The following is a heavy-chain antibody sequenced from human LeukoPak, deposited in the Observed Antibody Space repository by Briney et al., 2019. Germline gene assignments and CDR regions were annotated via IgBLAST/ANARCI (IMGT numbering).Heavy chain of an antibody. J-gene: IGHJ4*02. Sequence: SETLSLTCTVSGGSISSGSYYWSWIRQPAGKGLEWIGRIYTCGSTNYNPSLKSRVTISVDTSKNQFSLKLSSVTAADTAVYYCARETIAVAGTGGLDYWGQGTLVTVSS. V-gene: IGHV4-61*02. CDR2: IYTCGST. CDR1: GGSISSGSYY. CDR3: ARETIAVAGTGGLDY. D-gene: IGHD6-19*01.